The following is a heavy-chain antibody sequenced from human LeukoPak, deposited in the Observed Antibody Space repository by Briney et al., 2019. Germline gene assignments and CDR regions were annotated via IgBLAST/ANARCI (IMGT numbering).Heavy chain of an antibody. J-gene: IGHJ4*02. CDR3: ARGYFVPTPHFDY. V-gene: IGHV4-38-2*02. Sequence: SETLSLTCTVSGYSISSGYHWGWIRQPPGKGLEWIGSIYHSGSTYYNPSLKSRVTISVDTSKNQFSLKLSSVTAADTAVYYCARGYFVPTPHFDYWGQGTLVTVSS. D-gene: IGHD3-9*01. CDR1: GYSISSGYH. CDR2: IYHSGST.